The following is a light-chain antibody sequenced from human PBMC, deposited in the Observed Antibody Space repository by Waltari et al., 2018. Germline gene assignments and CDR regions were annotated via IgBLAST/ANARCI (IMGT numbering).Light chain of an antibody. Sequence: EIVMTQSPATLSLSPGERATLSCRASHSVSSSLAWYQHKPGPAPRLLIYGTSSRATGIPDRFSGSGSGTDFTLSITSLEPEDVAVYYCLQRSNWWTFGQGTKVEIK. V-gene: IGKV3-15*01. CDR1: HSVSSS. CDR2: GTS. CDR3: LQRSNWWT. J-gene: IGKJ1*01.